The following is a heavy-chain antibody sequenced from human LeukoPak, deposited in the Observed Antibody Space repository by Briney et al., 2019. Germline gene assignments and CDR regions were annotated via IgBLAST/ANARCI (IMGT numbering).Heavy chain of an antibody. Sequence: GGSLRLSCAASGFTFSSHTMNWVRQAPGKGLQWVSSISGGGGAYYADSVKGRFTISRDNSKNTLYLQMNSLRAEDTAVYYCAKGVDSYYYGMDVWGQGTTVTVSS. J-gene: IGHJ6*02. CDR1: GFTFSSHT. D-gene: IGHD2-15*01. CDR3: AKGVDSYYYGMDV. CDR2: ISGGGGA. V-gene: IGHV3-23*01.